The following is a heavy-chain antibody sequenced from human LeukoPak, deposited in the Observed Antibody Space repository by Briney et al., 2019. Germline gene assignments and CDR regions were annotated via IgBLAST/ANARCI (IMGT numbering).Heavy chain of an antibody. CDR3: AGQYYDIVTGYRPLDY. D-gene: IGHD3-9*01. CDR2: ISYRVSNDGSDK. Sequence: PGMSLRLSCAASGFTFSSCAMHSVRRAPGKGLEWVAVISYRVSNDGSDKHYADSVTGRFTLSTDNSKNTTSRQMNSLIPEATALYYCAGQYYDIVTGYRPLDYWGQGALVTVSS. V-gene: IGHV3-30-3*01. CDR1: GFTFSSCA. J-gene: IGHJ4*02.